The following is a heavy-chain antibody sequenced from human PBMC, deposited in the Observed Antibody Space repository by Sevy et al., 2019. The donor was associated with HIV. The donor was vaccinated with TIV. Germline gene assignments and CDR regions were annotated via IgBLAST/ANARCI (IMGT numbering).Heavy chain of an antibody. CDR2: ISAYNGNT. J-gene: IGHJ6*03. Sequence: ASVKVSCKASGYTFTSYGISWVRQAPGQGLEWMGWISAYNGNTNYAQKLQGRVTMTTDTSTSTAYMELRSLRSDDTAVYYCAGWGSSWFNYYYYYYMDVWGKGTTVTVSS. CDR3: AGWGSSWFNYYYYYYMDV. CDR1: GYTFTSYG. D-gene: IGHD6-13*01. V-gene: IGHV1-18*04.